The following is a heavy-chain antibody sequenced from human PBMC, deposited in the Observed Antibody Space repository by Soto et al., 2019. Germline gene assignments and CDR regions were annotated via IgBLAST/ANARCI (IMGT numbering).Heavy chain of an antibody. CDR3: AKDRNSSGWFFLGDY. Sequence: GGSLRLSCAASGFTFSSYGMHWVRQAPGKGLEWVAVISYDGSNKYYADPVKGRFTISRDNSKNTLYLQMNSLRAEDTAVYYCAKDRNSSGWFFLGDYWGQGT. CDR2: ISYDGSNK. CDR1: GFTFSSYG. J-gene: IGHJ4*02. V-gene: IGHV3-30*18. D-gene: IGHD6-19*01.